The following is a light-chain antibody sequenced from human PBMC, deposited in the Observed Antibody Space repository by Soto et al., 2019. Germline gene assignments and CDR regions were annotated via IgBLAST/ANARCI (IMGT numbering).Light chain of an antibody. CDR2: GAS. CDR3: QQYGSSGT. V-gene: IGKV3-20*01. CDR1: QSVSNNY. J-gene: IGKJ1*01. Sequence: EIVLTQSPGTLSLSPGERATLSCRASQSVSNNYLARYQQKPGQAPRLLIYGASISATGIPDRFSGSGSGTYFTLTISRLEPEEFAVYYGQQYGSSGTFGQGTKVEIK.